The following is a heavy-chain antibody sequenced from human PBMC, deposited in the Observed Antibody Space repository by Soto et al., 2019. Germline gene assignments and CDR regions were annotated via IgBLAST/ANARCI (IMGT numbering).Heavy chain of an antibody. CDR2: ISYRGIT. CDR1: GGSFSSGAYH. J-gene: IGHJ5*02. CDR3: ARMSATGTRWFDP. V-gene: IGHV4-31*03. D-gene: IGHD6-13*01. Sequence: SETLSLTCTVSGGSFSSGAYHWSWVRQHPGQGLEWIASISYRGITYSNPSLKSRLSMSVDASKNQFSLNLTSVTAADTAVYHCARMSATGTRWFDPWGQGTLVTVSS.